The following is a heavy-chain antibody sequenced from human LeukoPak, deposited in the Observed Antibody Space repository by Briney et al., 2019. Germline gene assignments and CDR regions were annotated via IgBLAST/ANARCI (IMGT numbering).Heavy chain of an antibody. CDR2: ISYDGSNK. CDR1: GFTFSSYW. Sequence: PGGSLRLSCAASGFTFSSYWMSWVRQAPGKGLEWVAVISYDGSNKYYADSVKGRFTISRDNSKNTLYLQMNSLRPEDTAVYYCAKAFGWELTDSVDYWGQGTLVTVSS. V-gene: IGHV3-30*18. CDR3: AKAFGWELTDSVDY. J-gene: IGHJ4*02. D-gene: IGHD1-26*01.